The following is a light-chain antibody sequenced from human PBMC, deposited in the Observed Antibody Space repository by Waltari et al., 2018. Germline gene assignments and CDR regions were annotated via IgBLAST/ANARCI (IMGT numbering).Light chain of an antibody. CDR3: QQYNDWPPQLT. CDR2: GAS. Sequence: ETVMTQSPATLSVSPGEGATLLCRTSQTVSSNFAWYQQKPGQVPRLLIYGASTRATGIPARFSGSGSGTEFTLTISGLQSEDFATYYCQQYNDWPPQLTFGGGTRV. V-gene: IGKV3-15*01. J-gene: IGKJ4*01. CDR1: QTVSSN.